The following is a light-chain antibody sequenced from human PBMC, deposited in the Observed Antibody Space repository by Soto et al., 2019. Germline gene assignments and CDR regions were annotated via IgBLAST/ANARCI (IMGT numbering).Light chain of an antibody. CDR3: SSYTSSSTWV. Sequence: QSALTQPRSVSGSPGQSVAISCTGTSSDIGGYNYVSWYQQHPGKAPKVMIYDVDKRPSGVPDGFSGSKSGNTASLSISGLQTEDEADYYCSSYTSSSTWVFGGGTKLTVL. CDR2: DVD. CDR1: SSDIGGYNY. J-gene: IGLJ3*02. V-gene: IGLV2-11*01.